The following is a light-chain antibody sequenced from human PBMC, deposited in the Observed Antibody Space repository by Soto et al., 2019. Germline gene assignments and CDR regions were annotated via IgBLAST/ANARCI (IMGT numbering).Light chain of an antibody. CDR1: QTISSW. Sequence: DIQMTQSPSTLSGSVGDRVTITCWASQTISSWVAWYQQTPGKAPKLLIYKASTLKSGVPSRFSGSGSGTEFTLTINSLQPDDFATYYCQHYNSYSEAFGQGTKVDIK. J-gene: IGKJ1*01. V-gene: IGKV1-5*03. CDR2: KAS. CDR3: QHYNSYSEA.